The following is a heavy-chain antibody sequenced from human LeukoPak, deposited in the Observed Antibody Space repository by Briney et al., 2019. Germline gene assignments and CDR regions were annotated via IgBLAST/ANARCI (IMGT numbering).Heavy chain of an antibody. CDR1: GYTFTGYY. J-gene: IGHJ3*02. D-gene: IGHD4-11*01. V-gene: IGHV1-2*02. CDR3: ARDPRTTKNAFDI. Sequence: ASVKVSCKASGYTFTGYYMHWMRQAPGQGLEWMGWINPNSGGTNYAQKFQGRVTMAGDTTISTAYMELSSLRSDDTAVYYCARDPRTTKNAFDIWGQGTMVTVSS. CDR2: INPNSGGT.